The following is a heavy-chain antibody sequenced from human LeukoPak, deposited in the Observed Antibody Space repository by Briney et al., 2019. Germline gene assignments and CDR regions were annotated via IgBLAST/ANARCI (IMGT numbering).Heavy chain of an antibody. D-gene: IGHD3-10*01. CDR3: ARPGPPMVRGVNDAFDI. V-gene: IGHV3-23*01. CDR1: GCTFSTYA. CDR2: ISGSGDYT. J-gene: IGHJ3*02. Sequence: PGGSLRLSCAASGCTFSTYAMSWVRQAPGKGLEWVSVISGSGDYTYYADSVKGRFTISRDNSKNTLYLQMNSLRAEDTAVYYCARPGPPMVRGVNDAFDIWGQGTMVTVSS.